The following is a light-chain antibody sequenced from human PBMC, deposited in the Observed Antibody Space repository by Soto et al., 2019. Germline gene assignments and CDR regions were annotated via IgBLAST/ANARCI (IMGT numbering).Light chain of an antibody. CDR1: QAINNN. V-gene: IGKV3-20*01. Sequence: VLTQAPDTLSVSPGERATLSCRASQAINNNVAWYQLKDGQVPSXLIYGASTRAADVPARFSGSGSGTDLTITIGRLEPEDFAVYYCQQYGTLPITFGQGTRLEIK. J-gene: IGKJ5*01. CDR3: QQYGTLPIT. CDR2: GAS.